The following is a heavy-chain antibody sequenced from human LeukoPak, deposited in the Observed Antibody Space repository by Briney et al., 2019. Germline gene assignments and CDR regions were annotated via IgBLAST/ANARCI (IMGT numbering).Heavy chain of an antibody. D-gene: IGHD4-17*01. J-gene: IGHJ4*02. CDR1: GFTFSSYA. CDR2: ISGGGGST. V-gene: IGHV3-23*01. Sequence: GGSLRLSCAASGFTFSSYAMSWVRQAPGKGLEWVSAISGGGGSTYYADSVKGRFTISRDNSKNTLYLQMNSLRAEDTAVYYCAKGPTDYGDCYFDYWGQGTLVTVSS. CDR3: AKGPTDYGDCYFDY.